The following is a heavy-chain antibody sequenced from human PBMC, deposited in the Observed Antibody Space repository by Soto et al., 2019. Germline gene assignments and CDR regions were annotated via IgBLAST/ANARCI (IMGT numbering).Heavy chain of an antibody. CDR2: IDPSDSYT. V-gene: IGHV5-10-1*01. CDR3: ARRRNFWSGYSYYYYYGMDV. D-gene: IGHD3-3*01. Sequence: GESLKISCKGSGYSFTSYWISWVRQMPGKGLEWMGRIDPSDSYTNYSPSFQGHVTISADKSISTAYLQWSSLKASDTAMYYCARRRNFWSGYSYYYYYGMDVWGQGTTVTVSS. J-gene: IGHJ6*02. CDR1: GYSFTSYW.